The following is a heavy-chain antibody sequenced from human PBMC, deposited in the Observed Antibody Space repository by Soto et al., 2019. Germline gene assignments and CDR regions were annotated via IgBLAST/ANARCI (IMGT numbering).Heavy chain of an antibody. CDR3: VHRRITMTFGY. V-gene: IGHV2-5*01. Sequence: VSGPTLVNPTQTLTLTCTFSGFSLSTSGVGVGWIRQPPGKALEWLALIYWNDDKRYSPSLKNRLTITKDTSKKQVVLTMTDMDPVDTATYYCVHRRITMTFGYWGQGSLVTVSS. J-gene: IGHJ4*02. CDR1: GFSLSTSGVG. CDR2: IYWNDDK. D-gene: IGHD3-22*01.